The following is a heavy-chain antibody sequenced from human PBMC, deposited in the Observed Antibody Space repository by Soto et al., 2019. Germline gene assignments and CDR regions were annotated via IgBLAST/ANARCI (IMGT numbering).Heavy chain of an antibody. CDR1: GGTFSSYA. D-gene: IGHD3-22*01. Sequence: SVKVSCKASGGTFSSYAISWVRQAPGQGLEWMGGIIPIFGTANYAQKFQGRVTITADESTSTAYMELSSLRSEDTAVYYCARDGMAGYYDSSGYYGYWGQGTLVTVSS. V-gene: IGHV1-69*13. CDR2: IIPIFGTA. CDR3: ARDGMAGYYDSSGYYGY. J-gene: IGHJ4*02.